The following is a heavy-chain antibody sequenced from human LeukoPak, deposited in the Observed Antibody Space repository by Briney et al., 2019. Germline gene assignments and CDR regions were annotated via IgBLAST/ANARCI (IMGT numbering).Heavy chain of an antibody. CDR3: ARERRLRWFDP. Sequence: SETLSLTCAVYGGSFSGYYWSWIRQPPGRGLEWIGEINHRGSTNYNPSLKSRVTISVDTSKNQFSLKLSSVTAADTAVYYCARERRLRWFDPWGQGTLVTVSS. V-gene: IGHV4-34*01. CDR1: GGSFSGYY. CDR2: INHRGST. J-gene: IGHJ5*02. D-gene: IGHD6-19*01.